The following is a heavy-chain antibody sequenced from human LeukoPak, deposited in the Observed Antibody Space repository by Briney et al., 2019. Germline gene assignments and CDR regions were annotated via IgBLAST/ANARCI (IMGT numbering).Heavy chain of an antibody. CDR2: ISYDGSNK. CDR1: GFTFSSYA. CDR3: ARGNSLHYYYYGMDV. V-gene: IGHV3-30-3*01. Sequence: GGSLRLSCAASGFTFSSYAMHWVRQAPGKGLEWVAVISYDGSNKYYADSVKGRFTISRDNSKNTPYLQMNSLRAEDTAVYYCARGNSLHYYYYGMDVWGQGTTVTVSS. D-gene: IGHD4-23*01. J-gene: IGHJ6*02.